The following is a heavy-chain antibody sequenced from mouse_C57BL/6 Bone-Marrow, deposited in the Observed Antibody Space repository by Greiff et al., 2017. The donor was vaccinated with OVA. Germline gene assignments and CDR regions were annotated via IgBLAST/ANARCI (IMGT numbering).Heavy chain of an antibody. CDR1: GYTFTSYG. Sequence: QVHVKQSGAELARPGASVKLSCKASGYTFTSYGISWVKQRTGQGLEWIGEIYPRSGNTYYNEKFKGKATLTADKSSSTAYMELRSLTSEDSAVYFCVTTVVHPYYFDYWGQGTTLTVSS. D-gene: IGHD1-1*01. J-gene: IGHJ2*01. CDR2: IYPRSGNT. CDR3: VTTVVHPYYFDY. V-gene: IGHV1-81*01.